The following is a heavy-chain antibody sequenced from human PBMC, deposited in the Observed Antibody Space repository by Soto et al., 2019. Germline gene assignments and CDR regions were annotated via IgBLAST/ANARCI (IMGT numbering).Heavy chain of an antibody. D-gene: IGHD6-19*01. Sequence: EVQLVESGGGLVQPGGSLRLSCAASGFTFSSYWMYWVRQAPGKGLVWVSRIKSDGSSTFYADSVKGRFTISRDNAKNTLYLQMNSLRAEDTAVYYCARDAPYSSGWALDYWGQGTLVTVSS. CDR1: GFTFSSYW. CDR3: ARDAPYSSGWALDY. V-gene: IGHV3-74*01. CDR2: IKSDGSST. J-gene: IGHJ4*02.